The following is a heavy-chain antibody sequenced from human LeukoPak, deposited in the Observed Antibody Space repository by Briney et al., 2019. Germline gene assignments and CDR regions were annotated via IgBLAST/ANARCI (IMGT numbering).Heavy chain of an antibody. CDR3: ARCSPGDSSNFYAVLQY. CDR1: GGTFNSYA. Sequence: SVKVSCKASGGTFNSYAVSWVRLTPGQGLERLGGIIPVFGTTTYAQKFQAKVTMTADKSTNTAYLEISSLTSDDTAVYYCARCSPGDSSNFYAVLQYWGQGTQVTVST. V-gene: IGHV1-69*06. D-gene: IGHD3-22*01. J-gene: IGHJ4*02. CDR2: IIPVFGTT.